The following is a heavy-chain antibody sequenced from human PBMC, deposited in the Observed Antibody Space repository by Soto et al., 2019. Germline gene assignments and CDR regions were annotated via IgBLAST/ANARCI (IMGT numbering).Heavy chain of an antibody. Sequence: QVQLVQSGAEVKKPGSSVKVSCKASGGTFSSYAISWVRQAPGEGLEWMGGLIPIFGTANYAENFQGRVTITADESTSTAYMERSSLRSEDTAVYYCARGATVRGVTPFDYWGQGTLVTVSS. V-gene: IGHV1-69*01. CDR2: LIPIFGTA. CDR1: GGTFSSYA. D-gene: IGHD3-10*01. CDR3: ARGATVRGVTPFDY. J-gene: IGHJ4*02.